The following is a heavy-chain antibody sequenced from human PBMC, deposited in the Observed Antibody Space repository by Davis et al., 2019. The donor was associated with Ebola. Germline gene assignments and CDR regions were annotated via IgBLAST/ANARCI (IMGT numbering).Heavy chain of an antibody. CDR3: ARGEYTDKPQGY. J-gene: IGHJ4*02. Sequence: GGSLRLSCAASGFTFSTYSMSWVRQAPGKGLEWVSSISSDSDYIYYADSAKGRFTISRDNAKNSLYLQMNSLRAEDTAVYYCARGEYTDKPQGYWGQGTLVTVSS. V-gene: IGHV3-21*01. CDR2: ISSDSDYI. D-gene: IGHD2/OR15-2a*01. CDR1: GFTFSTYS.